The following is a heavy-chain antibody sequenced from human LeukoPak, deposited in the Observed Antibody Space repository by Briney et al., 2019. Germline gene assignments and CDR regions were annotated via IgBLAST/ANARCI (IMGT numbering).Heavy chain of an antibody. Sequence: ASVKVSCKASGYTFTSYGISWVRQAPGQGLEWMGWISTYNGNTNYAQKLQGSVTLTTDTSTSTAYMELRSLRSDDTAVYYCARDRGDSSGYSNFDYWGQGTLVTVSS. J-gene: IGHJ4*02. CDR3: ARDRGDSSGYSNFDY. CDR2: ISTYNGNT. D-gene: IGHD3-22*01. CDR1: GYTFTSYG. V-gene: IGHV1-18*01.